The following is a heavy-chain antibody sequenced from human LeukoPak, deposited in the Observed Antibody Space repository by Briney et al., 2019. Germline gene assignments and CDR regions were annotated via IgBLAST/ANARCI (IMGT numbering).Heavy chain of an antibody. CDR1: GFTFGDYA. CDR3: ARAGNARYYYYYGMDV. Sequence: QPGRSLRLSCTASGFTFGDYAMSWVRQAPGKGLEWVGFIRSKAYGGTTEYAASVKGRFTISRDDSKSIAYLQMNSLKTEDTAVYYCARAGNARYYYYYGMDVWGQGTTVTVSS. V-gene: IGHV3-49*04. D-gene: IGHD1-1*01. CDR2: IRSKAYGGTT. J-gene: IGHJ6*02.